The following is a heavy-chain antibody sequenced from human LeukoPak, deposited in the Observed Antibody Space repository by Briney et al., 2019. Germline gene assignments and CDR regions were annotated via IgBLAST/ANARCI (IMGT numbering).Heavy chain of an antibody. V-gene: IGHV5-51*01. J-gene: IGHJ4*02. CDR2: IYPGDSDT. CDR3: ARHSGTCFGELYLDW. Sequence: GESLQISCKGSGYSFTSYWIGWVRQMPGKGLEWMGIIYPGDSDTRYSPSFQGQVTISADKSISTAYLQWSSLKASDTAMYYCARHSGTCFGELYLDWWGQGTLVTVSP. D-gene: IGHD3-10*01. CDR1: GYSFTSYW.